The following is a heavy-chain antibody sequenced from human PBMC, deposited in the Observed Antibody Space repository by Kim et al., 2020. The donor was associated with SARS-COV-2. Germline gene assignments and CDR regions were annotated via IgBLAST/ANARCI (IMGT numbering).Heavy chain of an antibody. Sequence: GGSLRLSCAASGFAFSSYAMCWVRQAPGKGLEWVSGISVSGDSTYYADSVKGRFTISRDNSQITLYLQMNSLRAEDTTVYYCAKGITVAGVEPKWYFDLWGRGTLITVSS. CDR1: GFAFSSYA. V-gene: IGHV3-23*01. CDR2: ISVSGDST. CDR3: AKGITVAGVEPKWYFDL. J-gene: IGHJ2*01. D-gene: IGHD6-19*01.